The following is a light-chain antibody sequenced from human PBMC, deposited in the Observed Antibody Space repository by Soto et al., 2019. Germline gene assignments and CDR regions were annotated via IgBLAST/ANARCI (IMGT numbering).Light chain of an antibody. CDR3: SSYTSSSTGYV. Sequence: QSVLTQPASVSESPGQPLTFSCTGTTSDVGGYNYVSWYQQHPGKAPKLMIYDVSNRPSGVSNRFSGSKSGNTASLTISGLQAEDEADYYCSSYTSSSTGYVFGTGT. CDR1: TSDVGGYNY. J-gene: IGLJ1*01. V-gene: IGLV2-14*01. CDR2: DVS.